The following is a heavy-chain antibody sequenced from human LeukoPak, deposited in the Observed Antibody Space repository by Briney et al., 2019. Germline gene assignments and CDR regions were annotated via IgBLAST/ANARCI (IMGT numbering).Heavy chain of an antibody. CDR2: IIPILGIA. J-gene: IGHJ4*02. V-gene: IGHV1-69*04. CDR1: GGTFSSYA. CDR3: ARAGITMVRGVGY. Sequence: SMKVSCKASGGTFSSYAISWVRQAPGQGLELMGRIIPILGIANYAQKFQGRVTITADKSTSTAYMELSSLRSEDTAVYYCARAGITMVRGVGYWGQGTLVTVSS. D-gene: IGHD3-10*01.